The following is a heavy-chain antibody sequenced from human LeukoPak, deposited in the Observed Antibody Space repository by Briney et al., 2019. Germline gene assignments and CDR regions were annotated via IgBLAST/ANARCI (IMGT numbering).Heavy chain of an antibody. Sequence: PSETLSLTCSVSGGFVSNFYWNWIRQSPGKGLGWMGFVFHGGNVNYNPSLRSRLRMSLDTSRNRVSLKLTFVTAADTAVYYCASETVSGVLTPHSFHRWGRGTPVTVSS. J-gene: IGHJ4*02. D-gene: IGHD3-3*01. CDR2: VFHGGNV. V-gene: IGHV4-59*02. CDR1: GGFVSNFY. CDR3: ASETVSGVLTPHSFHR.